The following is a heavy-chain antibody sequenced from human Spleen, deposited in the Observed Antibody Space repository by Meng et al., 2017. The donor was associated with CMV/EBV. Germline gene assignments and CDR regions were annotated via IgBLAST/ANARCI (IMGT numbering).Heavy chain of an antibody. J-gene: IGHJ4*02. Sequence: ASVKVSCKASGYTFSAYFVHWVRQAPGQGLEWMGWINPRNGGTKLAQRFQGRVTMTRDASISTAYMELSRLRSNDTAVYYCARANTPGIAVAGDYWGQGTLVTVSS. V-gene: IGHV1-2*02. D-gene: IGHD6-19*01. CDR3: ARANTPGIAVAGDY. CDR1: GYTFSAYF. CDR2: INPRNGGT.